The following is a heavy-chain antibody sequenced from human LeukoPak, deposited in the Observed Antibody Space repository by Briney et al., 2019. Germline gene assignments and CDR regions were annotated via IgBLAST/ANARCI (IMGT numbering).Heavy chain of an antibody. D-gene: IGHD2-15*01. Sequence: ASVKVSCKASGYTFIGDYTHWVRQAPGQGLEWMGWINPNSGGTNYAQKFQGRVTMTRDTSINTAYMELSRLRSDDTAVYYCARGGRSGYYYYMDVWGKGTTVTVSS. V-gene: IGHV1-2*02. CDR3: ARGGRSGYYYYMDV. CDR1: GYTFIGDY. J-gene: IGHJ6*03. CDR2: INPNSGGT.